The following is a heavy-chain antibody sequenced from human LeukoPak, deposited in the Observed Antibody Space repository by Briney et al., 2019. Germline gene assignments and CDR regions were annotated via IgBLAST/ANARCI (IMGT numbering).Heavy chain of an antibody. V-gene: IGHV1-18*01. Sequence: ASVNVSCKASGYIFTIYGISWMRQAPGQGREWMGWISVYNGNTNYPQRLQGRVTMTTDTSTTTAYMELRSLRSDDTAVYYCARDINGYYYDSHGYYPTDLWGQGTLVTVSS. D-gene: IGHD3-22*01. CDR2: ISVYNGNT. CDR3: ARDINGYYYDSHGYYPTDL. J-gene: IGHJ5*02. CDR1: GYIFTIYG.